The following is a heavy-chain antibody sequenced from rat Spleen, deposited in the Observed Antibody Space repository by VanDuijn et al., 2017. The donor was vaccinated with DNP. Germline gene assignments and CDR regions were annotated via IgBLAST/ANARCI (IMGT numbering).Heavy chain of an antibody. CDR1: GFSLTNHH. V-gene: IGHV2-15*01. Sequence: QVQLRESGPGLVQPSQTLSLACTVSGFSLTNHHVHWVRQPPGKGLEWIGAMGSGGSTDSNSAFKFRLSISRDTSKSQVPLKMNSLQAEDTAMYFCVRWVTISAISYWNFDFWGPGTMVTVSS. CDR3: VRWVTISAISYWNFDF. CDR2: MGSGGST. D-gene: IGHD1-2*01. J-gene: IGHJ1*01.